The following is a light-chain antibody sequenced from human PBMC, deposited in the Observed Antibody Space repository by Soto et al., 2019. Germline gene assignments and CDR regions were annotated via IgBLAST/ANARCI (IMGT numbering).Light chain of an antibody. CDR1: QGIRNP. J-gene: IGKJ5*01. Sequence: IQLTQSPSSLSASVGDRVTITCRASQGIRNPLAWYQQKPGKGPKLRIYLASTLQSGVPSRFSGSGSGTDFTLTISSLQPEDFATYYCQQVDSYPITFGQGTRLEIK. CDR3: QQVDSYPIT. CDR2: LAS. V-gene: IGKV1-9*01.